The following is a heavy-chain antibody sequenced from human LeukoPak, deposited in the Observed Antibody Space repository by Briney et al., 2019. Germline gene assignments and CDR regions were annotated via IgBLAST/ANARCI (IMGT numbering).Heavy chain of an antibody. V-gene: IGHV5-51*01. CDR1: GYSFTTYW. J-gene: IGHJ1*01. CDR2: IYPGDSDT. Sequence: GESLKISCKGSGYSFTTYWIAWVRQMPGKGLEWMGIIYPGDSDTRYSPSFQGQVTISADKSISTAYLQWGSLKASDTAVYYCARRSPSAEYFQHWGQGTLVTVSS. CDR3: ARRSPSAEYFQH.